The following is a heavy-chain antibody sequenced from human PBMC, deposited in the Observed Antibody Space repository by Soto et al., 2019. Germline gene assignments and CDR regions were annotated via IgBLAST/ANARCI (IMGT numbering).Heavy chain of an antibody. V-gene: IGHV3-74*03. CDR1: GFTFSSSW. J-gene: IGHJ4*02. D-gene: IGHD3-10*01. CDR3: ACLPMPRGACDF. CDR2: INSDGSTI. Sequence: EVQLVESGGGFVQPGESLRLSCAASGFTFSSSWMHWVRQAPGKGLVWVSRINSDGSTIQYADSVRGRVTISRDYAKNTLLLEVNSPTVEDTAVYFCACLPMPRGACDFWGQGTLVTVSS.